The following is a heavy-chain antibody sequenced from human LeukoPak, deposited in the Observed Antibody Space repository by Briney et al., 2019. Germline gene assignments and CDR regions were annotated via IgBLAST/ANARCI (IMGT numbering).Heavy chain of an antibody. J-gene: IGHJ6*02. CDR3: ARDGGGSGSYYFGPYYYYGMDV. D-gene: IGHD3-10*01. V-gene: IGHV3-66*01. CDR1: GFTVSSNY. CDR2: IYSGGST. Sequence: GGSLRLSCAASGFTVSSNYMSWVRQAPGEGLEWVSVIYSGGSTYYADSVKGRFTISRDNSKNTLYLQMNSLRAEDTAVYYCARDGGGSGSYYFGPYYYYGMDVWGQGTTVTVSS.